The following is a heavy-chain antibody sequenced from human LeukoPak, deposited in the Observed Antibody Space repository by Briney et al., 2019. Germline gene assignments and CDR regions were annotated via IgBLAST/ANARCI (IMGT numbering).Heavy chain of an antibody. CDR3: ARALRSGSYYEVDN. CDR1: GYTFTGYY. CDR2: INPNSGGT. D-gene: IGHD1-26*01. J-gene: IGHJ4*02. V-gene: IGHV1-2*02. Sequence: ASVKVSCKASGYTFTGYYMHWVRQAPGQGLEWMGWINPNSGGTNYAQKFQGRVTMTRDTSISTADMELSRLTTDDTAVYYCARALRSGSYYEVDNWGQGTLVTVSS.